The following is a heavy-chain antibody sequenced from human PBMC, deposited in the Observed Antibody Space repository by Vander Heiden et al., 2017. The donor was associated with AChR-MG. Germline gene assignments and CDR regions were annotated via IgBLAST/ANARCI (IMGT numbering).Heavy chain of an antibody. Sequence: DVQLVQSGAAATKPGESLKISCQGSGYSFPSYWIGWVRQMPGKGLEWMGIIYPGDSDTRYSPSFQGQVTISADKSISTAYLQWSSLKASDTAMYYCARQPDSGYYDAFDIWGQGTMVTVSS. CDR2: IYPGDSDT. CDR1: GYSFPSYW. V-gene: IGHV5-51*01. CDR3: ARQPDSGYYDAFDI. D-gene: IGHD3-22*01. J-gene: IGHJ3*02.